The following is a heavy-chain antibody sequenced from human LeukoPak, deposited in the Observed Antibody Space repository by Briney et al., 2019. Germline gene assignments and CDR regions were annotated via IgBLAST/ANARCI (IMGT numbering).Heavy chain of an antibody. CDR2: ISWNSGSI. CDR3: ARGQLTGDDELFDY. Sequence: GGSLRLSCAASGFTFDDYAMHWVRQAPGKGLEWVSGISWNSGSIYYADSVKGRFTISRDNAKNSLYLQMNSLRAEDTAVYYCARGQLTGDDELFDYWGQGTLVTVSS. CDR1: GFTFDDYA. V-gene: IGHV3-9*01. J-gene: IGHJ4*02. D-gene: IGHD7-27*01.